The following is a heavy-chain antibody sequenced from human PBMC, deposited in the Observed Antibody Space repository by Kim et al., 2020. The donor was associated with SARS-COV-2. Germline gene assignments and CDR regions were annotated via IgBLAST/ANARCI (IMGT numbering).Heavy chain of an antibody. D-gene: IGHD2-15*01. V-gene: IGHV3-74*01. CDR3: ARLQDITGGDRRS. Sequence: YVDWVKGRFTVSRDKAKSTLYLQMNSLRGDDTAVYYCARLQDITGGDRRSWGQGTQVTVSS. J-gene: IGHJ5*02.